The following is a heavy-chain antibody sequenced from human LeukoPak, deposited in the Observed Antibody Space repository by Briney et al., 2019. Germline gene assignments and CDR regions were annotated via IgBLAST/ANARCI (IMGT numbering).Heavy chain of an antibody. CDR1: GFTFSGYW. J-gene: IGHJ4*02. Sequence: QSGGSLRLSCAASGFTFSGYWMSWVRQTPEKGLEWVANIKQDGYEKYYVDSVKGRFTISRDNAKNSLYLQMNSLRADDTAIYYCARDMIVGPTTLDYWGQGTLVTVSS. D-gene: IGHD1-26*01. CDR2: IKQDGYEK. CDR3: ARDMIVGPTTLDY. V-gene: IGHV3-7*01.